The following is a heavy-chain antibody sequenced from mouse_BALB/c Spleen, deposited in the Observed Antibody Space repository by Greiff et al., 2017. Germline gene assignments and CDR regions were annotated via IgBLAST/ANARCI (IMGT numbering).Heavy chain of an antibody. CDR3: ARHNGSSYDYYAMDY. Sequence: EVQVVESGGGLVKPGGSLKLSCAASGFAFSSYDMSWVRQTPEKRLEWVAYISSGGGSTYYPDTVKGRFTISRDNAKNTLYLQMSSLKSEDTAMYYCARHNGSSYDYYAMDYWVQGTSVTVSS. V-gene: IGHV5-12-1*01. CDR2: ISSGGGST. D-gene: IGHD1-1*01. CDR1: GFAFSSYD. J-gene: IGHJ4*01.